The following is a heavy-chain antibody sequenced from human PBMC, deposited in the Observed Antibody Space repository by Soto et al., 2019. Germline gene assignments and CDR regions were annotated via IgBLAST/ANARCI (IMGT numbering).Heavy chain of an antibody. CDR3: AILSN. Sequence: PGGSLRLSCAASGFTVSSNYMNWVRQAPGKGLEWVSIIYSDSTTSYADSVKGRFTISRDNFKNTLHLQMNSLRAEDTAVYYCAILSNWGQGTLVTV. D-gene: IGHD6-6*01. CDR2: IYSDSTT. J-gene: IGHJ4*02. V-gene: IGHV3-53*01. CDR1: GFTVSSNY.